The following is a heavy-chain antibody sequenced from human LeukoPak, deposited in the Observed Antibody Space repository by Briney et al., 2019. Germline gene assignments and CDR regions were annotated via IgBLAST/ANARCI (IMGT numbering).Heavy chain of an antibody. J-gene: IGHJ6*03. CDR1: GYTLTELS. CDR3: ASNSKYSSGWGFYYYYMDV. D-gene: IGHD6-19*01. CDR2: FDPEDGET. V-gene: IGHV1-24*01. Sequence: GASVKVSCKVSGYTLTELSMHWVRQAPGKGLEWMGGFDPEDGETIYAQKFQGRVTMTEDTSTDTTYMELSSLRSEDTAVYYCASNSKYSSGWGFYYYYMDVWGKGTTVTISS.